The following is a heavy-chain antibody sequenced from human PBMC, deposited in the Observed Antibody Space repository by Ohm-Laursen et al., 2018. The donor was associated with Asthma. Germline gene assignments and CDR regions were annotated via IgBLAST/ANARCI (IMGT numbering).Heavy chain of an antibody. CDR1: GFTLKTYG. CDR2: ISYDGRNK. Sequence: SLRLSCAASGFTLKTYGIHWVRQAPGKGLEWVAVISYDGRNKYYGDSVKGRFTISGDKSKNTVSLQMNSLKSEDTAVYYCAKGGTEYLLYGMPDQFDYWGQGSLATVSS. D-gene: IGHD3-3*01. J-gene: IGHJ4*02. V-gene: IGHV3-30*18. CDR3: AKGGTEYLLYGMPDQFDY.